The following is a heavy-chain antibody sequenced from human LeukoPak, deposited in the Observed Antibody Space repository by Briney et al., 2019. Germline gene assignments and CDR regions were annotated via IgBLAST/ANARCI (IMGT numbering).Heavy chain of an antibody. J-gene: IGHJ4*02. Sequence: SETLSLTCTVSGDSVSNGNYYWSWLRQPPGKALEWIGYIYYTGSTYYNPSLEGRVTISVDTSRNQFSVKLSTVTAADTAVYYCARSQNYYGSGDYWSQGTLVTVSS. D-gene: IGHD3-10*01. CDR3: ARSQNYYGSGDY. V-gene: IGHV4-61*01. CDR2: IYYTGST. CDR1: GDSVSNGNYY.